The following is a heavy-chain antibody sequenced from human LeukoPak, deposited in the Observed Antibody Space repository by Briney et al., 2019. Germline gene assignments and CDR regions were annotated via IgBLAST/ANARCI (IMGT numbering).Heavy chain of an antibody. V-gene: IGHV3-21*01. CDR1: GCTFNSYS. J-gene: IGHJ4*02. D-gene: IGHD5-18*01. CDR3: ARASGDIVETATMGSY. Sequence: PGGSLRLSCAASGCTFNSYSMNWVRQAPGKGLEWVSSISSSSSSIYYADSVKGRFTISRDNAKNSLYLQMNSLRAEDTAVYHCARASGDIVETATMGSYWGPGTLVTVSS. CDR2: ISSSSSSI.